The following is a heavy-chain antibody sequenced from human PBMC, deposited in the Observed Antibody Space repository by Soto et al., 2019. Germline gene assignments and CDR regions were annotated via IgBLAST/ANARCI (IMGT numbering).Heavy chain of an antibody. CDR3: ARGITGTTVLSYFDY. D-gene: IGHD1-20*01. J-gene: IGHJ4*02. Sequence: EVQLVESGGGLVQPGGSLRLSCAASGFTFSDHYMDWGRQAPGKGLEWVVRTRNKANSYTTEYASSVKGRFTISRDDSKPSLYLQMNSLKTEDTAVYYCARGITGTTVLSYFDYWGQGNLVTVSS. CDR1: GFTFSDHY. V-gene: IGHV3-72*01. CDR2: TRNKANSYTT.